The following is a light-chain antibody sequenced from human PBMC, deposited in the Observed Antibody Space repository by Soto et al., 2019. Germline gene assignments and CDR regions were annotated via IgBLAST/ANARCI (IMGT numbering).Light chain of an antibody. CDR2: LGS. CDR3: MQALQTPNT. V-gene: IGKV2-28*01. J-gene: IGKJ5*01. Sequence: DIVMTQSPLSLPVTPGEPASISCRSSQSLLHSNGYNYLDWYLQKPGQSPQLLIYLGSNRASGVTDRFSGSGSGTDCTLKISRVEAEDVGVYYCMQALQTPNTFGQGTRLEIK. CDR1: QSLLHSNGYNY.